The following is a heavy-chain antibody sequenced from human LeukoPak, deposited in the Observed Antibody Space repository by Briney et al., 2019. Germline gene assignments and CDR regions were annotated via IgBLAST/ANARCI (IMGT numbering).Heavy chain of an antibody. D-gene: IGHD3-3*01. CDR3: ARWDYDFWSGYLDY. J-gene: IGHJ4*02. Sequence: GGSLRLSCAASGFTFSSYWMHWVRQAPGKGLVWVSRINSDGRSTSYADSVQGRFTISRDNAKNTLYLQMNSLRAEDTAVYYCARWDYDFWSGYLDYWGQGTLVTVSS. CDR2: INSDGRST. V-gene: IGHV3-74*01. CDR1: GFTFSSYW.